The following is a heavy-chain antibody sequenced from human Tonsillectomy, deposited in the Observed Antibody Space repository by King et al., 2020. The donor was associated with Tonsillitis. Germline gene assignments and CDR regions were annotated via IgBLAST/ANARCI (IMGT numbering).Heavy chain of an antibody. CDR2: IYHSGGA. CDR3: ARYYYYDSRGYCFDY. Sequence: QLQESGPGLAKPSETLSLTCTVSGGSISDDIHYWGWIRQPPGKGLEWIGNIYHSGGAYHSPSLKSRVTMSVDTSKNQFSLKLASVTAADTAIYYCARYYYYDSRGYCFDYWGRGTLVTVSS. V-gene: IGHV4-39*01. D-gene: IGHD3-22*01. CDR1: GGSISDDIHY. J-gene: IGHJ4*02.